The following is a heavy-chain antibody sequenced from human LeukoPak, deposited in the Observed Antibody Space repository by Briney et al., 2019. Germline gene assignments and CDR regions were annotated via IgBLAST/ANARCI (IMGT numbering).Heavy chain of an antibody. J-gene: IGHJ4*02. CDR1: GGSISSSNW. CDR2: IYHSGST. Sequence: SGTLSLTCAVSGGSISSSNWWSWVRQPPGKGLEWIGEIYHSGSTNYNPSLKSRVTISVDTSKNQFSLKLSSVTAADTAVYYCARQLVFHGGSHYSGSWYWTNYDYWGQGTLVTVSS. V-gene: IGHV4-4*02. D-gene: IGHD6-13*01. CDR3: ARQLVFHGGSHYSGSWYWTNYDY.